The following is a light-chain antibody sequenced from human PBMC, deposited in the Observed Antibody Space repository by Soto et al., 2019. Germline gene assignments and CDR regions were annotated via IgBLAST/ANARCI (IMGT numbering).Light chain of an antibody. CDR1: QSVLYNSNNKNH. CDR2: GAS. CDR3: QQYYSIPFT. Sequence: DFVMTQAPDSLAVSLGERATINCKSSQSVLYNSNNKNHLGWFQQKPGHPPKLLIYGASFRPSGVPDRFSGSGSGTDFTLTISSLQAEDVAVYYCQQYYSIPFTFGQG. J-gene: IGKJ2*01. V-gene: IGKV4-1*01.